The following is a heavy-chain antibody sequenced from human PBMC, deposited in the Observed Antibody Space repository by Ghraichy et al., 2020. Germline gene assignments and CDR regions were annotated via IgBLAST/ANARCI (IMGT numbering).Heavy chain of an antibody. CDR1: GFTFSSYW. Sequence: GGSLRLSCAASGFTFSSYWMHWVRQAPGKGLVWVSRINSDGSSTSYADSVKGRFTISRDNAKNTLYLQMNSLRAEDTAVYYCAREGYDFWSGYSYGMDVWGQGTTVTVSS. J-gene: IGHJ6*02. CDR3: AREGYDFWSGYSYGMDV. CDR2: INSDGSST. V-gene: IGHV3-74*01. D-gene: IGHD3-3*01.